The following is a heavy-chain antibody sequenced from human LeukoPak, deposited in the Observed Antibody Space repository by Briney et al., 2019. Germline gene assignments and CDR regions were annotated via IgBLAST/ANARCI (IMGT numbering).Heavy chain of an antibody. Sequence: GGSLRLSCAASGFTFSSYSMNWVRQAPGKGLEWVSSISSSSSYIYYADSVKGRFTISRDNAKNSLYLQMNSLRAEDTAVYYXXREGYSSGWYLYYYYYMDVWGKGTTVTISS. CDR2: ISSSSSYI. D-gene: IGHD6-19*01. CDR1: GFTFSSYS. CDR3: XREGYSSGWYLYYYYYMDV. J-gene: IGHJ6*03. V-gene: IGHV3-21*01.